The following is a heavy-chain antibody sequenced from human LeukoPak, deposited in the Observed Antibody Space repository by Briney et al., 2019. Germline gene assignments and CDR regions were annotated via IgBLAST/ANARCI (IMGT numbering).Heavy chain of an antibody. D-gene: IGHD6-19*01. CDR3: XXXXCTSGCYNDY. Sequence: GGSLRLSCVASGFTFSDHYMDWVRQTPEKGLEWVGRTRNKANSYTTEYAASVKGRFTISRDGSKNSVYLQMNSLKIEDTAVYXXXXXXCTSGCYNDYGGQGTLVTVSS. J-gene: IGHJ4*02. CDR1: GFTFSDHY. CDR2: TRNKANSYTT. V-gene: IGHV3-72*01.